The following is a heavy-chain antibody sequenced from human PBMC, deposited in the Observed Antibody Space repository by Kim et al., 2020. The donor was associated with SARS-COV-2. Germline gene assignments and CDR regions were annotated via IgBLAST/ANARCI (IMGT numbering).Heavy chain of an antibody. V-gene: IGHV4-59*01. J-gene: IGHJ4*02. Sequence: STNYTPALKTRGTISVDTSKNQFTQRLSSVTAADTAGDYCARETYGGLDYWGQGTLVTVSS. CDR2: ST. D-gene: IGHD4-17*01. CDR3: ARETYGGLDY.